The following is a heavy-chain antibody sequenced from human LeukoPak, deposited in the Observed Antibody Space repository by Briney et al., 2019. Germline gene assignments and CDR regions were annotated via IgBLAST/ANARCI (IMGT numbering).Heavy chain of an antibody. V-gene: IGHV4-34*01. J-gene: IGHJ5*02. CDR2: INHSGST. CDR1: GGSFSGYY. Sequence: PSETLSLTCAVYGGSFSGYYWSWVRQPPGKGLEWVGEINHSGSTNYNPSLKSRVTISVDTSKNQFSLKLSSVTAADTAVYYCARGVFRGYYGSGSYYNRSWFDLWGQGTLVTVSS. D-gene: IGHD3-10*01. CDR3: ARGVFRGYYGSGSYYNRSWFDL.